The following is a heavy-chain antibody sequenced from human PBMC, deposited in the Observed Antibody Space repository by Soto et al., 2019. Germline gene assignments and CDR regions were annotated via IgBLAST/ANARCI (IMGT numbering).Heavy chain of an antibody. CDR2: ITVAGGGI. Sequence: EVQLLESGGGLAQPGGSLRLSCAASGFAFSSSAMAWIRQTPGKGLQWVSAITVAGGGIYYADSVKGRFTISRDNSKKTLYRQMNSLSAEDTAQYFCAKWPPSPKMGVTSHWGQGTLVTVSS. CDR3: AKWPPSPKMGVTSH. V-gene: IGHV3-23*01. CDR1: GFAFSSSA. J-gene: IGHJ4*02. D-gene: IGHD1-26*01.